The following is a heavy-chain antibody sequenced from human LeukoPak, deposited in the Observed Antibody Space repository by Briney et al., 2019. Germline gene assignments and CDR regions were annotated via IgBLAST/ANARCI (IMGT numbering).Heavy chain of an antibody. CDR2: INSNSGGT. V-gene: IGHV1-2*02. D-gene: IGHD6-6*01. J-gene: IGHJ6*03. CDR3: ARVRRPEYSSSSYYYYMDV. CDR1: GYTFTGYY. Sequence: ASVKVSCKASGYTFTGYYIHWVRQAPGQGLELMGWINSNSGGTNYAQKFQGRVTMTRDTSTTTAYMELNRLRSDDTAVYYCARVRRPEYSSSSYYYYMDVWGKGTTVTVSS.